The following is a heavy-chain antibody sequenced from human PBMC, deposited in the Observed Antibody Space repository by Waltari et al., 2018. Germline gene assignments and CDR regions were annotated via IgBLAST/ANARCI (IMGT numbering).Heavy chain of an antibody. V-gene: IGHV3-53*01. CDR3: ARARIATGATKSRWFDP. Sequence: EGHLEESGGTLIHPGGSLKLSCRVSGFPVNTNYMSWLRQAPGKGLGWVSTIFPAYDTFYADAFKCRFSVSRYKSDNTLFLQMNTLRVEDAAVYYCARARIATGATKSRWFDPWGRGTLVTVSS. D-gene: IGHD6-13*01. J-gene: IGHJ5*02. CDR1: GFPVNTNY. CDR2: IFPAYDT.